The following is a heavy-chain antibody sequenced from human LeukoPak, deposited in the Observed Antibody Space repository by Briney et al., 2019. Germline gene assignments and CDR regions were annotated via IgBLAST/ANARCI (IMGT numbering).Heavy chain of an antibody. CDR2: IRYDGSNK. CDR3: ARKRVDAFDI. J-gene: IGHJ3*02. Sequence: GGSLRLSCAASGFTFSSYGMHWVRQAPGKGLEWVAFIRYDGSNKYYADSVKGRFTISRDNSKNTLYLQMNSLRAEDTAVYYCARKRVDAFDIWGQGTMVTVSS. V-gene: IGHV3-30*02. D-gene: IGHD1-1*01. CDR1: GFTFSSYG.